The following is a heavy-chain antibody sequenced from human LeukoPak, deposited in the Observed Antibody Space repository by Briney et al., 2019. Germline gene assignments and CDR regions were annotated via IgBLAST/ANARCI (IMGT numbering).Heavy chain of an antibody. Sequence: GGSLSLSCKPPGFMFSSNWMSWVRLAPGKGLEGVANIKEDGTETYYVDSVKGRFTISRDNAKTSLFLQMNSLRVEDTAVYYCAKEGRSLQTYWGQGTLVTVSS. J-gene: IGHJ4*02. D-gene: IGHD5-24*01. CDR3: AKEGRSLQTY. V-gene: IGHV3-7*03. CDR1: GFMFSSNW. CDR2: IKEDGTET.